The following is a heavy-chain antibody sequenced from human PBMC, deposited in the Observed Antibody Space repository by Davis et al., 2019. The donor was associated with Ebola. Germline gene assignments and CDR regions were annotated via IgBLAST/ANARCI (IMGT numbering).Heavy chain of an antibody. Sequence: GGSLRLSCEASGFDFRIYALHWVRRAPDKGLERLAAITYDGRNQYYADSVKGRFSISRDNSRNELYLQMDNLRPDDTGFYFCARDRPIDYWGQGTLVTVSA. CDR2: ITYDGRNQ. CDR1: GFDFRIYA. CDR3: ARDRPIDY. J-gene: IGHJ4*02. V-gene: IGHV3-30*04.